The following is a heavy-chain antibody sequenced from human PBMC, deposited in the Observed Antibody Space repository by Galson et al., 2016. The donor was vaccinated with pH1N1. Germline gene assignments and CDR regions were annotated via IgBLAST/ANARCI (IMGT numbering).Heavy chain of an antibody. CDR1: GFSVSSSGVG. J-gene: IGHJ3*02. V-gene: IGHV2-5*02. CDR2: IYWDDDK. Sequence: PALVKPTQTLTLTCTFSGFSVSSSGVGVGWIRQPPGKALEWLAVIYWDDDKRYSPSLKSRHTNTKDKSKNQVVLKMTNMDPADTATCYRAQREVMIPNAFDRWGQGTMVTVSS. D-gene: IGHD2-21*01. CDR3: AQREVMIPNAFDR.